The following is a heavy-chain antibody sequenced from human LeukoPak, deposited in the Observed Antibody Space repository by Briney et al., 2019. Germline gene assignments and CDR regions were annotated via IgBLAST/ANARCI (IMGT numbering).Heavy chain of an antibody. CDR2: TVGSGPDT. CDR3: AKDSIVATIRGLYFDY. J-gene: IGHJ4*02. D-gene: IGHD5-12*01. V-gene: IGHV3-23*01. Sequence: GGSLRLSCAASGFTFTNYAMSWVRQTPGKGLEWVSATVGSGPDTYHADSVKGRFTVSRDNSRNTLYLQMNSLRVEDTAVYYCAKDSIVATIRGLYFDYWGQGTLVTVSS. CDR1: GFTFTNYA.